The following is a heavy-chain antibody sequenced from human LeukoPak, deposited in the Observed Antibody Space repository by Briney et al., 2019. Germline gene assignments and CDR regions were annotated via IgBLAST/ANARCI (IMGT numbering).Heavy chain of an antibody. CDR1: GFTFDDYA. J-gene: IGHJ3*02. CDR2: ISWNSGSI. Sequence: HPGGSLRLSCAASGFTFDDYAMHWVRRAPGKGLEWVSGISWNSGSIGYADSVKGRFTISRDNAKNSLYLQMNSLRAEDTAVYYCARGYDFWSGDNDAFDIWGQGTMVTVSS. V-gene: IGHV3-9*01. CDR3: ARGYDFWSGDNDAFDI. D-gene: IGHD3-3*01.